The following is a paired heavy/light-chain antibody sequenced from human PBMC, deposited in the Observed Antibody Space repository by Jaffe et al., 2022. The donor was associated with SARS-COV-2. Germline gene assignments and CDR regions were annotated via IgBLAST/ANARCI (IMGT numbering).Heavy chain of an antibody. D-gene: IGHD3-22*01. Sequence: EVQLVQSGAEVKKPGESLRISCKTSGYSFTTYWIGWLRQMPGKGLEWMGIIYPGNSETRYSPSFRGQVTISADKSINTAYLQWSSLKASDTAMYYCARATGLCSDTSCYSRDGMDVWGQGTTVTVSS. CDR2: IYPGNSET. V-gene: IGHV5-51*01. CDR1: GYSFTTYW. J-gene: IGHJ6*02. CDR3: ARATGLCSDTSCYSRDGMDV.
Light chain of an antibody. CDR3: QQTYSSPWT. V-gene: IGKV1-39*01. J-gene: IGKJ1*01. CDR1: QNIRSY. Sequence: DIQMTQSPSSLSASVGDRVTITCRASQNIRSYLVWYQQRPGKAPNLLIYTASTLQSGVPSRFTGSGSGTDYTLTISSLQPEDFATYYCQQTYSSPWTFGQGTKVEIK. CDR2: TAS.